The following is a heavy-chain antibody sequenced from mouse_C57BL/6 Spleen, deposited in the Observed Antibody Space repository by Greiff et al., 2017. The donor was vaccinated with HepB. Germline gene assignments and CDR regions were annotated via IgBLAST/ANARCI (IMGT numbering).Heavy chain of an antibody. CDR1: GYTFTSYW. CDR2: IDPSDSYT. J-gene: IGHJ3*01. D-gene: IGHD3-2*02. V-gene: IGHV1-50*01. Sequence: QVQLQQPGAELVKPGASVKLSCKASGYTFTSYWIQWVKQRPGQGLEWIGEIDPSDSYTNYNQKFKGKATLTVDTSSSTAYMQLSSLTSEDSAVYYCARSELRPFAYWGQGTLVTVSA. CDR3: ARSELRPFAY.